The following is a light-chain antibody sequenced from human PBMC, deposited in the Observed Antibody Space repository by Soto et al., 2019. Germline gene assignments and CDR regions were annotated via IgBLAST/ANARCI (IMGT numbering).Light chain of an antibody. CDR2: DAS. CDR3: QQYNTYST. J-gene: IGKJ5*01. Sequence: DIQMTQSPSTLSASVVDRVTITCLASQSISRWLSWYQQKPGKAPQALIYDASSLKSGVPSRFSGNGSGTEFTLTISSLQPDDFATYYCQQYNTYSTFGQGTRLEIK. CDR1: QSISRW. V-gene: IGKV1-5*01.